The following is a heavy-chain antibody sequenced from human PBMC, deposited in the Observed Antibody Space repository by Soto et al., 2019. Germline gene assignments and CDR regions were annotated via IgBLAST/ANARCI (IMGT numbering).Heavy chain of an antibody. J-gene: IGHJ6*02. D-gene: IGHD3-22*01. CDR1: GGTFSSYA. Sequence: AAEEVSCKASGGTFSSYAISWVRQAPGQGLEWMGGIIPIFGTANYAQKFQGRVTITADESTSTAYMELSSLRSEDTAVYYCARLSDDSCGYPNYYYYGMDVWGQGTAVT. V-gene: IGHV1-69*13. CDR2: IIPIFGTA. CDR3: ARLSDDSCGYPNYYYYGMDV.